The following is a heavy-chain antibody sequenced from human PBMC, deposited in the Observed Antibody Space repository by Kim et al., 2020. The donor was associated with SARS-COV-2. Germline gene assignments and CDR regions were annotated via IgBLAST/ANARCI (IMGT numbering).Heavy chain of an antibody. J-gene: IGHJ5*02. V-gene: IGHV4-39*01. CDR3: ARLGRIAAAGTYNWFDP. D-gene: IGHD6-13*01. Sequence: LRGQVTISDDTAKNQFSLKLSSVTAADTAVYYCARLGRIAAAGTYNWFDPWGQGTLVTVSS.